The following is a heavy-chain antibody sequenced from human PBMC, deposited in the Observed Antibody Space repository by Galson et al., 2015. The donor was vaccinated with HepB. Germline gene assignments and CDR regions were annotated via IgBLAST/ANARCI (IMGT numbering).Heavy chain of an antibody. J-gene: IGHJ4*02. CDR3: ARQRFFDY. D-gene: IGHD3-3*01. V-gene: IGHV5-51*01. CDR1: GYNFADYW. CDR2: IYPGGSDT. Sequence: QSGAEVKKPGESLKISCQVSGYNFADYWIGWVRQVPGKGLEWMGIIYPGGSDTRYSPSFQGQVTISADKSISTAYLQWSSLKASDTAMYYCARQRFFDYWGQGTLVTVSS.